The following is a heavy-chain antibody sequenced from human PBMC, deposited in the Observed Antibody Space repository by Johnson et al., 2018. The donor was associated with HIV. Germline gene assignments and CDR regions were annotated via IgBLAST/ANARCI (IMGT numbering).Heavy chain of an antibody. CDR3: ARDKGTNFSGWYRESDAVDI. V-gene: IGHV3-30*04. D-gene: IGHD6-19*01. Sequence: QVQLVESGGGVVQPGRSLRLSCAASGFTFSSYAMHWVRQAPGKGLEWVAVISYDGSNKYQADSVKGRFTISRDNSKNPLYLQMNSLRAEETAVNYCARDKGTNFSGWYRESDAVDIWVQGTMVTVTS. CDR2: ISYDGSNK. J-gene: IGHJ3*02. CDR1: GFTFSSYA.